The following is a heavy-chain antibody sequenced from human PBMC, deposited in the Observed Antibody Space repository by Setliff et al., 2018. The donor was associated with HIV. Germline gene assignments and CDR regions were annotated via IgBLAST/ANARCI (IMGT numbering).Heavy chain of an antibody. CDR3: ARVITMVWTTFDP. CDR2: IYHSGGT. J-gene: IGHJ5*02. V-gene: IGHV4-4*02. Sequence: PSETLSLTCAVSGGSISSSNWWSWVRQPPGKGLEWTGEIYHSGGTNYNPSLKSRVTISLDKSKNHFSLELRSVTAADTAVYYCARVITMVWTTFDPWGQGTLVTVSS. D-gene: IGHD3-10*01. CDR1: GGSISSSNW.